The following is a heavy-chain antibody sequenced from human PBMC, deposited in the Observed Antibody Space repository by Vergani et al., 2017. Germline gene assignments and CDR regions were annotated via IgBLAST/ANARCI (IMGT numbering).Heavy chain of an antibody. J-gene: IGHJ4*02. Sequence: QVQLVESGGGVVQPGRSLRLSCAASGFTFSSYAMHWVRQAPGKGLEWVAVISYDGSNKYYADSVKGRFTISRDNSKNTLYLQMNSLRAEDTAVYYCAREMFPETDAAGANYWGQGTLVTVSS. CDR3: AREMFPETDAAGANY. CDR1: GFTFSSYA. D-gene: IGHD1-14*01. V-gene: IGHV3-30-3*01. CDR2: ISYDGSNK.